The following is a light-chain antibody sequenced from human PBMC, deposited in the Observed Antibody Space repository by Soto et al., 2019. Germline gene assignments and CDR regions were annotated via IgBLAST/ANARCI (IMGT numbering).Light chain of an antibody. CDR2: GAS. V-gene: IGKV3-15*01. CDR3: QQYNNWPPEGT. CDR1: QSVTNN. J-gene: IGKJ1*01. Sequence: EIVMTQSPATLSVSPGERATLSCRASQSVTNNLAWYQHKPTQAPRLLIYGASTRATGIPARFSGSGSGTEFTLTISSLQSEDFAVYYCQQYNNWPPEGTLGQGTKVDIK.